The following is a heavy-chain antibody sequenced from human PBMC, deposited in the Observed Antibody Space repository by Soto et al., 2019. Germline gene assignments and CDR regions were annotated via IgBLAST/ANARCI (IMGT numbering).Heavy chain of an antibody. CDR3: AHRRGIAVAGYWFDP. CDR2: IYWDDDK. J-gene: IGHJ5*02. V-gene: IGHV2-5*02. CDR1: GFSLSTRGVG. Sequence: QITLKESGPTLVKPTQTLTLTCTFSGFSLSTRGVGVGWIRQPPGKALEWLALIYWDDDKRYSPSLKSRLTITKDTSKNQVVLTMTNMDPVDTATYYCAHRRGIAVAGYWFDPWGQGTLVTVSS. D-gene: IGHD6-19*01.